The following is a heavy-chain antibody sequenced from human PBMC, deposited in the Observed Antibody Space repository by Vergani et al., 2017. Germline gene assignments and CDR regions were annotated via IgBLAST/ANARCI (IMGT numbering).Heavy chain of an antibody. CDR2: IRSKAYGGTT. CDR1: GFTFGDYA. D-gene: IGHD2-2*02. Sequence: EVQLVESGGGLVQPGRSLRLSCTASGFTFGDYAMSWFRQAPGKGLEWVGFIRSKAYGGTTEYAASVKGRFTISRDDSKNTLYLQMNSLRAEDTAVYYCAKDLAYQLLYIEAFDYWGQGTLVTVSS. CDR3: AKDLAYQLLYIEAFDY. J-gene: IGHJ4*02. V-gene: IGHV3-49*03.